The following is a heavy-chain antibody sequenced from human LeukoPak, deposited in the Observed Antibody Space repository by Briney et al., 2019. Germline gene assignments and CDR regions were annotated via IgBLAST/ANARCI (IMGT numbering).Heavy chain of an antibody. Sequence: GGSLRLSCAASGFTFSSYSMNWVRQAPGKGLEWVSSISSSGSNIFYADSVKGRSTVSRDNAKNSLYLQMNSLRAEDTALYYCARDYLVVPAAMWWFDPRGQGTLVTVSS. CDR1: GFTFSSYS. D-gene: IGHD2-2*01. CDR2: ISSSGSNI. V-gene: IGHV3-21*01. J-gene: IGHJ5*02. CDR3: ARDYLVVPAAMWWFDP.